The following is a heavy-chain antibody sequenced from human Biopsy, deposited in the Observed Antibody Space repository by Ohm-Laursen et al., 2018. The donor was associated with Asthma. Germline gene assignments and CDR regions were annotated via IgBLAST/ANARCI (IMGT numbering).Heavy chain of an antibody. Sequence: SLRLSCAASGFVFSQCGMHWVRQGPGKGLEWVALVSSDGHNIYYEDSVKGRFTTSRDNSRNRLYLQINRLTVEDSAVYFCARQSGQDYGDSSGFDIWGQGTKVAVSS. CDR1: GFVFSQCG. CDR3: ARQSGQDYGDSSGFDI. V-gene: IGHV3-30*03. CDR2: VSSDGHNI. J-gene: IGHJ3*02. D-gene: IGHD3-22*01.